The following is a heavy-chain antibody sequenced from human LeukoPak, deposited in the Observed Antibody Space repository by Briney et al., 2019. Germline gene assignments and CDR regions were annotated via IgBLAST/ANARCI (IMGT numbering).Heavy chain of an antibody. D-gene: IGHD6-6*01. CDR3: ARGSEYTSSTNYYFDY. CDR1: GFTLSNYW. Sequence: PGGSLRLPCVASGFTLSNYWMSWVRQAPRKGLEWVANIKQDGSEKHYVDSVKGRFTISRDNAKKSLFLHMNSLRVEDTAVYYCARGSEYTSSTNYYFDYWGQGTLVTVSS. V-gene: IGHV3-7*01. CDR2: IKQDGSEK. J-gene: IGHJ4*02.